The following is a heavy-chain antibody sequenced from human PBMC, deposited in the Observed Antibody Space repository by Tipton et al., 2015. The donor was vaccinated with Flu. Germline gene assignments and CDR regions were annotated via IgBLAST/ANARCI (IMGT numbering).Heavy chain of an antibody. CDR1: GFTFSTYG. V-gene: IGHV3-30*18. Sequence: RSLRLSCAASGFTFSTYGMHWVRQAPGKGLQWLAVISEDGRNKYYVDSVKGRFTISRDNSKNTLYLQMNSLRAEDTAVYYCAKDPTPFGDLLVGNWFDPWGQGTLVTVSS. D-gene: IGHD3-10*01. CDR2: ISEDGRNK. CDR3: AKDPTPFGDLLVGNWFDP. J-gene: IGHJ5*02.